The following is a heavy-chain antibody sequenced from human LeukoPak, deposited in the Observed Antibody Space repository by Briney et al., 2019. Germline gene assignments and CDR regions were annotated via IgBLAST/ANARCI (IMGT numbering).Heavy chain of an antibody. V-gene: IGHV3-48*03. D-gene: IGHD3-10*01. CDR2: ISGSGNTI. CDR1: GFTFSSYE. J-gene: IGHJ4*02. Sequence: PGGSLRLSCAASGFTFSSYEMNWVRQAPGKGLEWVSYISGSGNTIYYADSVKGRFTISRDNSKNTLYLQMNSLRAEDTAVYYCARGGVITMVRGAFDYWGQGTLVTVSS. CDR3: ARGGVITMVRGAFDY.